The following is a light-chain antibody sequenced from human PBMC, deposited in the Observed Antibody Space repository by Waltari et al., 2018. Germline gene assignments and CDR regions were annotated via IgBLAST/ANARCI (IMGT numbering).Light chain of an antibody. CDR2: DDS. CDR3: QVWQSFSDQWV. Sequence: SYVVTQPPSVSVAPGQTARITCRGNNIGTRTVNWYQQKAGQAHVLVVFDDSDRPSGIPERFSGSNSGNTATLTITRVEDGDEADYYCQVWQSFSDQWVFGGGTKVTVL. V-gene: IGLV3-21*02. J-gene: IGLJ3*02. CDR1: NIGTRT.